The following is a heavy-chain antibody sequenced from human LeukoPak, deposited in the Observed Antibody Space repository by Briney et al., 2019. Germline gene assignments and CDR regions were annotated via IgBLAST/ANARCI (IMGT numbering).Heavy chain of an antibody. D-gene: IGHD6-19*01. CDR3: ARGADLEYFHH. Sequence: ASVKVSCKASGYTFTGYYMHWVRQAPGQGLEWMGWINPNSGGTSYAQKFQGRVTMTRDTSISTAYLELSSLRSDDTAFYYCARGADLEYFHHWGQGTLVTVSP. CDR1: GYTFTGYY. CDR2: INPNSGGT. J-gene: IGHJ1*01. V-gene: IGHV1-2*02.